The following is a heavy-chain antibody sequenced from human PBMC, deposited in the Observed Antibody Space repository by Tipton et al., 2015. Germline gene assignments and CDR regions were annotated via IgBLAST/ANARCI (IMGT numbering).Heavy chain of an antibody. Sequence: LRLSCAVSGGSFSTYYWSWIRQPPGKGLEWIAEITHSGSTNYNPSLKRRVTISVDTSKNQFSLKLTSVTAADTAVYYCASRGAGPSHYAMDVWGQGTTVTVSS. J-gene: IGHJ6*02. CDR2: ITHSGST. CDR3: ASRGAGPSHYAMDV. CDR1: GGSFSTYY. D-gene: IGHD6-19*01. V-gene: IGHV4-34*01.